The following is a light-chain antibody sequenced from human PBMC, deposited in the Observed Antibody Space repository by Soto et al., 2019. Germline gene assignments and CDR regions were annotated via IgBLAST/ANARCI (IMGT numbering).Light chain of an antibody. CDR3: QQYNNWPFT. CDR1: QSVSTN. V-gene: IGKV3-15*01. J-gene: IGKJ5*01. CDR2: GAS. Sequence: DIVMTQSPTTLSVSPGERDTLSCRASQSVSTNLAWYQQKPGQVPSLLIYGASTRATGIPARFSGSGSGTEFTLTISSLQSEDFAVYYCQQYNNWPFTFGQGTRLEIK.